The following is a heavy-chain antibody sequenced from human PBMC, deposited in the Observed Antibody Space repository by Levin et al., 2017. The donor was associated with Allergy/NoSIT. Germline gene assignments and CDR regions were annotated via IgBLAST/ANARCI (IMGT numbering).Heavy chain of an antibody. D-gene: IGHD3-22*01. CDR3: ARGSYDRTLNRRTFYFDY. Sequence: KTSETLSLTCSVSGGSMSSYYWSWIRQPPGKGLEWIGYMYHSGSTNYNPSLKSRVTISVDTSKNQFSLKLSSVTAADTAVYYCARGSYDRTLNRRTFYFDYWGQGTLVTVSS. CDR1: GGSMSSYY. V-gene: IGHV4-59*01. J-gene: IGHJ4*02. CDR2: MYHSGST.